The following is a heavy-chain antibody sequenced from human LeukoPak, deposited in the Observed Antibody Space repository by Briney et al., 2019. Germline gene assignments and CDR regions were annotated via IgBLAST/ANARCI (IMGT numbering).Heavy chain of an antibody. V-gene: IGHV3-7*01. CDR3: ARGRWSDY. Sequence: GGSLRLSCAASGFTFSAYWMTWVPQAPGKGLEWVANIKEDGTEKNYVDSVKGRFTISRDNVKKSLYLEMNSLRVEDTAAYYCARGRWSDYWGQGTQVTVCS. CDR2: IKEDGTEK. J-gene: IGHJ4*02. CDR1: GFTFSAYW. D-gene: IGHD5-24*01.